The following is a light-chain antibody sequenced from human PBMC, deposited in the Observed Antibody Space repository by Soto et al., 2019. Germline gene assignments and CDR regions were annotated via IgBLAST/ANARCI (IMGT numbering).Light chain of an antibody. J-gene: IGLJ2*01. CDR3: GSYTDRTALV. CDR2: GVS. V-gene: IGLV2-14*03. CDR1: SSDVVYAY. Sequence: QSALTQPASVSGSPGQSITISCTGSSSDVVYAYVSWYQQHPGKAPKLIIYGVSRRPSGVSDRFSGLKSDKTASLIISGLQPEYEADYYCGSYTDRTALVFGGGTQLTVL.